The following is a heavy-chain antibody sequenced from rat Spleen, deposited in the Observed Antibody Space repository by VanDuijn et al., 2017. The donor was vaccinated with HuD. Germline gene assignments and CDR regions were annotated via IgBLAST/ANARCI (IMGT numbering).Heavy chain of an antibody. J-gene: IGHJ2*01. CDR3: ARHWGY. CDR1: GFTFSNYC. D-gene: IGHD4-6*01. CDR2: ISTGGGKT. V-gene: IGHV5S23*01. Sequence: EVQLVESGGGLVQPGRSLKLSCAASGFTFSNYCMTWVRQAPTKSLDWVASISTGGGKTYYRDSVKGRFTISRDNAKSTLYLQMDSLRSEDTATYYCARHWGYWGQGVMVTVSS.